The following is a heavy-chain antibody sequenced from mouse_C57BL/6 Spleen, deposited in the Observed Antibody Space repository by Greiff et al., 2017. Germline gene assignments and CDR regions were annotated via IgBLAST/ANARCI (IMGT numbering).Heavy chain of an antibody. V-gene: IGHV1-26*01. J-gene: IGHJ3*02. CDR3: ARGGDDETE. D-gene: IGHD2-2*01. Sequence: EVQLQQSGPELVKPGASVKISCKASGYTFTDYYMNWVKQSHGKSLEWIGDINPNNGGTSYNQKFKGKATLTVDKSSSTAYMVLRSLTSEDSAVYYCARGGDDETEWGKGSLVTVSA. CDR2: INPNNGGT. CDR1: GYTFTDYY.